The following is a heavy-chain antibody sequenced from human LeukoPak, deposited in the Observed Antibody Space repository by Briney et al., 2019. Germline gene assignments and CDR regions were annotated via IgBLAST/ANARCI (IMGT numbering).Heavy chain of an antibody. V-gene: IGHV4-61*01. J-gene: IGHJ4*02. Sequence: SETLSLTCTVSGGSISSGSYYWSWIRQPPGKGLEWIGYIYYSGSTNYNPSLKSRVTISVDTSKNQFSLKLSSVTAADTAVYYCARDGMGYSYWGQGTLVTVSS. CDR3: ARDGMGYSY. CDR2: IYYSGST. CDR1: GGSISSGSYY. D-gene: IGHD3-22*01.